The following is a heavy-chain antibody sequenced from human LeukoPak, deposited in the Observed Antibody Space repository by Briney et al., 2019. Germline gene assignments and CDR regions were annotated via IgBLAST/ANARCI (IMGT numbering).Heavy chain of an antibody. V-gene: IGHV3-23*01. CDR1: GFTFSHYY. CDR3: AKASGRHYYYGMDV. D-gene: IGHD3-10*01. CDR2: IGGSGINT. J-gene: IGHJ6*02. Sequence: PGGSLRLSCAASGFTFSHYYMGWIRQAPGKGLEWVSVIGGSGINTYYADSVKGRFTISRDNSKNTVYLQMNSLGAEDTAVYYCAKASGRHYYYGMDVWGQGTTVTVSS.